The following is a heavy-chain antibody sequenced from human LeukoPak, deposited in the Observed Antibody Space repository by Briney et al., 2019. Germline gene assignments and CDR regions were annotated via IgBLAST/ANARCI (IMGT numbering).Heavy chain of an antibody. Sequence: GSLRLSCAASGFTVSSNYMSWVRQAPGKGLEWVSVIYSGGSTYYADSVKGRFTISRDNSKNTLYLQMNSLRAEDTAVYYCAKDYGSGSYYNSHYWGQGTLVTVSS. CDR3: AKDYGSGSYYNSHY. V-gene: IGHV3-53*01. CDR2: IYSGGST. D-gene: IGHD3-10*01. CDR1: GFTVSSNY. J-gene: IGHJ4*02.